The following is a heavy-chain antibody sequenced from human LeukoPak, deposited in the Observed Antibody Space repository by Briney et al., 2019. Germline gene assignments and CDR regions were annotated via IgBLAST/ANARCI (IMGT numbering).Heavy chain of an antibody. CDR3: ARLGDGSGSYYSAPIDY. CDR1: SGSISSSSYY. D-gene: IGHD3-10*01. CDR2: IYYSGST. J-gene: IGHJ4*02. Sequence: SETLSLTCTVSSGSISSSSYYWGWIRQPPGKGLEWIGSIYYSGSTYYNPSLKSRVTISVDTSKTQCSLKLSSVTAADTAVYYCARLGDGSGSYYSAPIDYWGQGTLVTVSS. V-gene: IGHV4-39*01.